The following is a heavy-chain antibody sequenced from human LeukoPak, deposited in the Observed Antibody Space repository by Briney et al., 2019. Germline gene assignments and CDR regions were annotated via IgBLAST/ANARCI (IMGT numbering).Heavy chain of an antibody. CDR1: GGSISSGGYS. CDR2: IYHSGST. Sequence: SQTLSLTCAVSGGSISSGGYSWSWIRQPPGKGLEWIGYIYHSGSTYYNPSLKSRVTISVDRSKNQFSLKLSSVTAADTAVYYCARVVRQYYDFWSGHPWYSDLWGRGTLVTVSS. J-gene: IGHJ2*01. D-gene: IGHD3-3*01. CDR3: ARVVRQYYDFWSGHPWYSDL. V-gene: IGHV4-30-2*01.